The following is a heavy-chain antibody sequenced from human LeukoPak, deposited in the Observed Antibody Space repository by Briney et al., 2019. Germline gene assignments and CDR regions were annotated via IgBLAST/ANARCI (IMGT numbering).Heavy chain of an antibody. V-gene: IGHV3-11*01. CDR3: ARDGSQWLRPSDY. D-gene: IGHD5-12*01. J-gene: IGHJ4*02. Sequence: GGSLRLSCAASGFTFSDYYMSWIRQAPGKGLEWVSYISSSGSTIYYADSVKGRFTISRDNAKNSLYLQMNSLRTEDTAVYYCARDGSQWLRPSDYWGQGTLVTVSS. CDR2: ISSSGSTI. CDR1: GFTFSDYY.